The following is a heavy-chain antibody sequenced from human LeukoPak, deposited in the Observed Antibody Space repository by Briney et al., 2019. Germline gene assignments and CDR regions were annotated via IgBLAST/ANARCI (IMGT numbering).Heavy chain of an antibody. CDR2: IIPIFGTA. Sequence: SVTVSYKASGGTFSSYAISWVRQAPGQGLEWMGGIIPIFGTANYAQKFQGRVTITTDESTSTAYMELSSLRSEDTAVYYCASTAYQLLKYYYYYYYMDVWGKGTTVTVSS. V-gene: IGHV1-69*05. CDR1: GGTFSSYA. D-gene: IGHD2-2*01. CDR3: ASTAYQLLKYYYYYYYMDV. J-gene: IGHJ6*03.